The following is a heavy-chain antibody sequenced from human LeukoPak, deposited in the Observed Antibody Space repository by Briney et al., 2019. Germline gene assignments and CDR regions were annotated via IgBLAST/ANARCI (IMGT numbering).Heavy chain of an antibody. CDR3: ARVYRIVGATYFDY. V-gene: IGHV1-46*01. CDR1: GYTFTSYY. Sequence: GASVKVSCKASGYTFTSYYMHWVRQAPRQGLEWMGIINPSGGGTSYAQKFQGRVTMTRDMSTSTVYMELSSLRSEDTAVYYCARVYRIVGATYFDYWGQGTLVTVSS. J-gene: IGHJ4*02. CDR2: INPSGGGT. D-gene: IGHD1-26*01.